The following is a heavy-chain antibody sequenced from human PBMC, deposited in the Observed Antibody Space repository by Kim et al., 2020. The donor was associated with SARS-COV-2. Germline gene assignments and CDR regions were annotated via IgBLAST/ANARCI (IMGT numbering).Heavy chain of an antibody. CDR3: ARALSVGSVTAEFDP. V-gene: IGHV4-59*01. Sequence: SETLSLTCTVSGGSISSYYWSWIRQPPGKGLEWIGYIYYSGSTNYNPSLKSRVTISVDTSKNQFSLKLSSVTAADTAVYYCARALSVGSVTAEFDPWGQGTLVTVSS. CDR1: GGSISSYY. CDR2: IYYSGST. J-gene: IGHJ5*02. D-gene: IGHD2-21*02.